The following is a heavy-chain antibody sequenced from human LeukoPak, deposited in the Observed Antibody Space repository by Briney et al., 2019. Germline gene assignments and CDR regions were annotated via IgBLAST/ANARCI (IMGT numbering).Heavy chain of an antibody. J-gene: IGHJ4*02. V-gene: IGHV4-59*01. CDR2: VHYSGTA. CDR3: ARGYGDFRVEGRYFHS. D-gene: IGHD4-17*01. Sequence: SETLSLTCTVSDGSITNYDWSWVRQPPGKGLEFIGHVHYSGTANYDPSLRSRVTISIDTSKKHFFLKLKSVTAADTAVYYCARGYGDFRVEGRYFHSWGQGTLVTVSS. CDR1: DGSITNYD.